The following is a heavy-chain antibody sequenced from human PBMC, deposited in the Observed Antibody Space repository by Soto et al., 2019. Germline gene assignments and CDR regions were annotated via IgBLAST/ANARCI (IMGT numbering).Heavy chain of an antibody. J-gene: IGHJ3*02. CDR2: INPNSGGT. Sequence: QVQLVQSGAEVKKPGASVKVSCKASGYTFTGYYMHWVRQAPGQGLEWMGWINPNSGGTNYAQKFQGWVTMTRDTSISTAYMELSRLRSDDTAVYYCARENRYCSGGSCYSSAFDILGQGTMVTVSS. CDR3: ARENRYCSGGSCYSSAFDI. D-gene: IGHD2-15*01. CDR1: GYTFTGYY. V-gene: IGHV1-2*04.